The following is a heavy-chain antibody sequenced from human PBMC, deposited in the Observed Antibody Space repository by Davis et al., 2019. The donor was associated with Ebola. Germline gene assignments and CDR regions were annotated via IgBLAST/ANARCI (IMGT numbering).Heavy chain of an antibody. V-gene: IGHV4-59*01. J-gene: IGHJ6*03. CDR1: GGSISSYY. CDR2: IYYSGST. Sequence: PGGSLRLSCTVSGGSISSYYWSWIRQPPGKGLEWIGYIYYSGSTNYNPSLKSRVTISVDTSKNQFSLKLSSVTAADTAVYYCARDQYSSRYYYMDVWGKGTTVTVSS. D-gene: IGHD6-6*01. CDR3: ARDQYSSRYYYMDV.